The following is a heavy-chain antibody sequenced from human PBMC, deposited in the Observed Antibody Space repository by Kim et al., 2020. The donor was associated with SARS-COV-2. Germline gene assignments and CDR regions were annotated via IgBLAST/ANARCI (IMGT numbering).Heavy chain of an antibody. CDR1: GFSLFSRGMC. Sequence: SGPTLVNPTQTLTLTCTFSGFSLFSRGMCVTWIRRPPGKALEWLARMDWDDDKYYNASLRTRLTISKDSSRNQVVLSMTNMDPGDTATYYCVRLRGTGTTTSQSLLYYMDVWGKGTTVTVS. CDR2: MDWDDDK. D-gene: IGHD1-7*01. CDR3: VRLRGTGTTTSQSLLYYMDV. V-gene: IGHV2-70*11. J-gene: IGHJ6*03.